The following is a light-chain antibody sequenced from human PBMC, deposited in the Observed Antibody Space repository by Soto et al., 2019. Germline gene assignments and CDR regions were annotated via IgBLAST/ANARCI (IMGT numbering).Light chain of an antibody. J-gene: IGKJ1*01. V-gene: IGKV3-20*01. Sequence: EIVLTQSPGTLSLSPGEGATLSCRASLSVYSNYLAWYQQKPGQAPRLLIYGASTRATGLPDRFSGSGSGADFTLTISRLEPEYFAVYYCQQYGRFPRTFGQGTKVEIK. CDR1: LSVYSNY. CDR2: GAS. CDR3: QQYGRFPRT.